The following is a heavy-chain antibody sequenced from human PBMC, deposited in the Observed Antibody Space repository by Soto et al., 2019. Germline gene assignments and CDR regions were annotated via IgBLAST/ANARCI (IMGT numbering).Heavy chain of an antibody. CDR1: GGSISSSSYY. J-gene: IGHJ4*02. V-gene: IGHV4-39*01. Sequence: QVQLQESGPGLVKPSETLSLTCTVSGGSISSSSYYWGWIRQPPGKGLEWIGTIYFSGSTYYNPSLKSRVTIYVDTSKNQFSLKLSSVTAADTAVYYCARLPYSTSLDYWGQGTLVTVSS. CDR3: ARLPYSTSLDY. D-gene: IGHD1-26*01. CDR2: IYFSGST.